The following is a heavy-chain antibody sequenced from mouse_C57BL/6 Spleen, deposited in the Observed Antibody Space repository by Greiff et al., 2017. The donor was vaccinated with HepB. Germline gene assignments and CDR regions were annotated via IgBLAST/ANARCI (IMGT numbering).Heavy chain of an antibody. Sequence: LVESGAELVRPGASVTLSCKASGYTFTDYEMHWVKQTPVHGLEWIGAIDPETGGTAYNQKFKGKAILTADKSSSTAYMELRSLTSEDSAVYYCTSEGIYYDYDVGFAYWGQGTLVTVSA. D-gene: IGHD2-4*01. CDR1: GYTFTDYE. CDR3: TSEGIYYDYDVGFAY. CDR2: IDPETGGT. V-gene: IGHV1-15*01. J-gene: IGHJ3*01.